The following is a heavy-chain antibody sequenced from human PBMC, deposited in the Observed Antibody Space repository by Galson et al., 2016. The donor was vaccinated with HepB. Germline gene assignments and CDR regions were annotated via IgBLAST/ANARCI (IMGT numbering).Heavy chain of an antibody. Sequence: SETLSLTCAVSGSSISTGNWWTWVRQPPGKGLEWIGEISHLGTTNYNPSLKSRVSISVDESKNQFSLKLSSVTAADTAVYFCARIPGGDHHYDSLTYHSYLDYWGQGTLVTVS. J-gene: IGHJ4*02. CDR1: GSSISTGNW. V-gene: IGHV4-4*02. CDR3: ARIPGGDHHYDSLTYHSYLDY. D-gene: IGHD3-22*01. CDR2: ISHLGTT.